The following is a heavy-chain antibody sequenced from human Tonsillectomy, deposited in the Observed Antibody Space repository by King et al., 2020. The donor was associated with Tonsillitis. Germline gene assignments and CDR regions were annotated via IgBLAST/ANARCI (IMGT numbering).Heavy chain of an antibody. D-gene: IGHD3-10*02. CDR1: GGTFSSYA. J-gene: IGHJ6*02. CDR3: ARGVVYKCTGSPRGGYYYYYGMDV. V-gene: IGHV1-69*01. CDR2: IIPIFGTA. Sequence: QLVQSGAEVKKPGSSVKVSCKASGGTFSSYAISWVRQAPGQGLEWMGGIIPIFGTANYAQKFQGRVTITADESTSTAYMELSSLRSEYTAVYYCARGVVYKCTGSPRGGYYYYYGMDVWGQGTTVTVSS.